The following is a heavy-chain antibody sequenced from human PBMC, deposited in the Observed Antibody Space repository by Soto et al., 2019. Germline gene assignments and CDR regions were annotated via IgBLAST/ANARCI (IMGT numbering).Heavy chain of an antibody. Sequence: QLQLQESGPGLVKPSETLSLTCTVSGGSISSSSYYWGWIRQPPGKGLEWIGSIYYSGSTYYNPSLKSRVTISVDTSKNQFSLKLSSVTAADTAVYYCAAPEQYGDYATVDYWGQGTLVTVSS. D-gene: IGHD4-17*01. CDR1: GGSISSSSYY. CDR2: IYYSGST. CDR3: AAPEQYGDYATVDY. J-gene: IGHJ4*02. V-gene: IGHV4-39*01.